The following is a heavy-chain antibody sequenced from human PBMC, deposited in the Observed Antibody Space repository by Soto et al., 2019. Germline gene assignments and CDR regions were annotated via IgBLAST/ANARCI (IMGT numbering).Heavy chain of an antibody. D-gene: IGHD2-21*01. CDR2: ISSTGDLL. J-gene: IGHJ4*02. CDR1: GFTVSDYS. CDR3: ATWAIAVGGEGF. Sequence: LVESGGRVVQPGGSLRLSCTASGFTVSDYSVNWVRQAPGKGLEWISYISSTGDLLLYADSVKGRFTIARDIAKNSVYLQMDSMRDEDSAVYYCATWAIAVGGEGFWGQGTLVTVSS. V-gene: IGHV3-48*02.